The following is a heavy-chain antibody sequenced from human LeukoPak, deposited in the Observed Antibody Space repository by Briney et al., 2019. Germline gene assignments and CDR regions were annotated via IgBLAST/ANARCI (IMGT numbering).Heavy chain of an antibody. V-gene: IGHV3-21*01. CDR3: ARSFCTSATCLKGHFYYVMDV. J-gene: IGHJ6*02. Sequence: GGSLRLSCAASGLTFSRYAMNWVRQAPEKGLEWVSYISTGGDNRFYADSPKGRFTVSRDNAKNLLYLQMDSLRAEDTAVYYCARSFCTSATCLKGHFYYVMDVWAQGTTVTVSS. D-gene: IGHD2-8*01. CDR2: ISTGGDNR. CDR1: GLTFSRYA.